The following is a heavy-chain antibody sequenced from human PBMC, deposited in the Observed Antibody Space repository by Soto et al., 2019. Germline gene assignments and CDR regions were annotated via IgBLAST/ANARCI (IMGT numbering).Heavy chain of an antibody. Sequence: XATLSLTCAVYGGSFGGYDWSWIRQPPGKGLEWIGEINHSGSTNYNPSLKSRVTISVDTSKNQFSLKLSSVTAADTAVYYCARGRSKGSSWYYYYYGMDVWGQGTTVTVSS. CDR3: ARGRSKGSSWYYYYYGMDV. D-gene: IGHD6-13*01. V-gene: IGHV4-34*01. J-gene: IGHJ6*02. CDR2: INHSGST. CDR1: GGSFGGYD.